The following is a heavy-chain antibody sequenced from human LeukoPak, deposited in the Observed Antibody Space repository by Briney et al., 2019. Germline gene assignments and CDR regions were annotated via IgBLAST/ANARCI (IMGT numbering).Heavy chain of an antibody. J-gene: IGHJ6*03. CDR3: ARDSAVTAHYYYYYYMDV. V-gene: IGHV3-23*01. Sequence: PGGSLRLSCAASGFTFSSYTMNWVRQAPGKGLEWVSGISGSGDNTYYADSVKGRFTISRDNSKNSLYLQMNSLRAEDTAVYYCARDSAVTAHYYYYYYMDVWGKGTTVTVSS. CDR1: GFTFSSYT. CDR2: ISGSGDNT. D-gene: IGHD1-14*01.